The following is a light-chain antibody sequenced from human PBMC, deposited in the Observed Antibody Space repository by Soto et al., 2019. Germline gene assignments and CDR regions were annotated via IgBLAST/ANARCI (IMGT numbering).Light chain of an antibody. CDR1: QCLXNY. CDR3: QQLHDYPIT. V-gene: IGKV1-39*01. CDR2: AAS. J-gene: IGKJ5*01. Sequence: DIQLTQSTSSLSASVGDRVTISCRASQCLXNYFNWYQQKPGKAPKVLXDAASNLQSGGPSRLSGSGSGTDFTLTISSLQPEDFSTYYCQQLHDYPITFGQGTRLEIK.